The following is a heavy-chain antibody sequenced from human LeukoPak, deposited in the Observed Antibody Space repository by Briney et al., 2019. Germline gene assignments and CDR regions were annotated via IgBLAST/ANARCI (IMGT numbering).Heavy chain of an antibody. CDR1: GNTFTSYG. D-gene: IGHD1-1*01. Sequence: ASVKVSCKASGNTFTSYGISWVRQAPGQGLEWMGWIRVYNGNTNYAQKLQGRVTMTTDTSTTTAYMELRSLRSDDTAVYYCAKDLRYNYCYDFWGQGTLVTVSS. CDR2: IRVYNGNT. CDR3: AKDLRYNYCYDF. J-gene: IGHJ4*02. V-gene: IGHV1-18*01.